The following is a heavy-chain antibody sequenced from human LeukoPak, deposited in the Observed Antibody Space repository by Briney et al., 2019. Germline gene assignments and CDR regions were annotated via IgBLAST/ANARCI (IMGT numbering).Heavy chain of an antibody. Sequence: EASVKVSCKASGFTFTDFGISWVRQAPGQGPEWMGIIKISGGSSTYAQMFQGRVTMTRDTSTRTVYMEMSSLTSEDTALYYCAREREDSYYFDYWGQGTLVTVSS. CDR2: IKISGGSS. CDR3: AREREDSYYFDY. CDR1: GFTFTDFG. D-gene: IGHD5-18*01. V-gene: IGHV1-46*01. J-gene: IGHJ4*02.